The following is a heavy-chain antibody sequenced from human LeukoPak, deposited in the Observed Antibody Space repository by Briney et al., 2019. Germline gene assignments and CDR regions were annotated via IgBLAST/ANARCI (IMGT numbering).Heavy chain of an antibody. Sequence: PGGSLRLSCAASGFTFSSNSFHWVRQAPGKGLEWVAFIRYDGTKKDYADSVKGRFTISRDNSKNTLYLQMNSLRAEDTAVYYCAKLRWIAARLSSWFDPWGQGTLVTVSS. J-gene: IGHJ5*02. D-gene: IGHD6-6*01. CDR1: GFTFSSNS. CDR2: IRYDGTKK. CDR3: AKLRWIAARLSSWFDP. V-gene: IGHV3-30*02.